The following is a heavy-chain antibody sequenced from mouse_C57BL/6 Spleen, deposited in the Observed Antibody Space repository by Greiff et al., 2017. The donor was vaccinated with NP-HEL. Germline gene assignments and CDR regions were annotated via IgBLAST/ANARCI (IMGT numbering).Heavy chain of an antibody. Sequence: VQLQQSGAELVRPGTSVKMSCKASGYTFTNYWIGWAKQRPGHGLEWIGDIYPGGGYTNYHEKFKGKATLTADKSSSTAYMQFSSLTSEDSAIYYCARLSSHWYFDVWGTGTTVTVSS. D-gene: IGHD1-1*01. CDR3: ARLSSHWYFDV. CDR2: IYPGGGYT. J-gene: IGHJ1*03. CDR1: GYTFTNYW. V-gene: IGHV1-63*01.